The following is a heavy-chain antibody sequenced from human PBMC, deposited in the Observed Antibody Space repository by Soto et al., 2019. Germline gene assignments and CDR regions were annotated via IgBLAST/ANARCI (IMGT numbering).Heavy chain of an antibody. V-gene: IGHV4-59*08. CDR2: IYYSGST. Sequence: SETLSLTCTVSGGSISSYYWSWIRQPPGKGLEWIGYIYYSGSTNYNPSLKSRVTISVDTSKNQFSLKLSSVTAADTAVYYCARRRVNSGYDWVFDYWGQGTLVTVSS. J-gene: IGHJ4*02. D-gene: IGHD5-12*01. CDR1: GGSISSYY. CDR3: ARRRVNSGYDWVFDY.